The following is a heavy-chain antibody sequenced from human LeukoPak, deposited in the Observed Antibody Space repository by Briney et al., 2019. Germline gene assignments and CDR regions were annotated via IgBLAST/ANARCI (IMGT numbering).Heavy chain of an antibody. J-gene: IGHJ4*02. V-gene: IGHV3-48*03. CDR1: GFTFDDYT. CDR3: AREAGYFDWLLPFDY. CDR2: ISSSGSTI. D-gene: IGHD3-9*01. Sequence: GGSLRLSCAASGFTFDDYTMHWVRQAPGKGLEWVSYISSSGSTIYYADSVKGRFTISRDNAKNSLYLQMNSLRAEDTAVYYCAREAGYFDWLLPFDYWGQGTLVTVSS.